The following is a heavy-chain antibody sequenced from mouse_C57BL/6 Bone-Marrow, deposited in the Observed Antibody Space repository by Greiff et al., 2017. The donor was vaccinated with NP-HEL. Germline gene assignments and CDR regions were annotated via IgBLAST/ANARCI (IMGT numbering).Heavy chain of an antibody. D-gene: IGHD1-1*01. CDR2: IWSDGST. V-gene: IGHV2-6*03. CDR1: GFSLTSYG. Sequence: QVQLQQSGPGLVAPSQSLSITCTVSGFSLTSYGVHWVRQPPGKGLEWLVVIWSDGSTTYNSALKSRLSISKDNSKSQVFLKMNSLQTDDTAMYYCARDYGSSYDNWYFDVWGTGTTVTVSS. J-gene: IGHJ1*03. CDR3: ARDYGSSYDNWYFDV.